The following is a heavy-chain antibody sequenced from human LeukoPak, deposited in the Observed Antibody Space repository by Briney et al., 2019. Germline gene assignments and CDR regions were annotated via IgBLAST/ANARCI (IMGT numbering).Heavy chain of an antibody. Sequence: ASVRVSCKTSGYTFIDYHLHWVRQAPGQGLEWMGWINPNSGGTSSAQKFQGRVTMTRDPSITTVYMEVSWLKSADTAIYYCARADRLDGGPYLIGPWGQGTLVTVSS. CDR1: GYTFIDYH. CDR3: ARADRLDGGPYLIGP. CDR2: INPNSGGT. V-gene: IGHV1-2*02. D-gene: IGHD6-6*01. J-gene: IGHJ5*02.